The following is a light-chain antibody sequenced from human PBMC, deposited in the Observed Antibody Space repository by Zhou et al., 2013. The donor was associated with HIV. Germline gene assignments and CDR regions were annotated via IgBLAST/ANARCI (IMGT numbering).Light chain of an antibody. CDR1: QSVSSY. CDR3: QQYGSSIT. Sequence: EIVLTQSPATLSLSPGERATLSCRASQSVSSYLAWYQQKPGQAPRLLIYDASNRATGIPDRFSGSGSGTGFTLTISRLEPEDFAVYYCQQYGSSITFGQGTRLEIK. J-gene: IGKJ5*01. V-gene: IGKV3-20*01. CDR2: DAS.